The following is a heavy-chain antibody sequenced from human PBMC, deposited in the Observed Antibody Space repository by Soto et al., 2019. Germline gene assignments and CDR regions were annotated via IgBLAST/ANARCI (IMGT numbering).Heavy chain of an antibody. V-gene: IGHV3-30-3*01. J-gene: IGHJ4*02. CDR1: GFTFSSYA. CDR2: ISYDGSNK. CDR3: ARGLRRQLELTGY. Sequence: LRLSCAASGFTFSSYAMHWVRQAPGKGLEWVAVISYDGSNKYYADSVKGRFTISRDNSKNTLYLQMNSLRAEDTAVYYCARGLRRQLELTGYWGQGTLVTVSS. D-gene: IGHD1-7*01.